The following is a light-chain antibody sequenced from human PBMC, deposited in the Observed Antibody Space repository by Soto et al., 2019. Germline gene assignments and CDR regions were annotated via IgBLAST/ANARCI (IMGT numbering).Light chain of an antibody. CDR3: QQHGQWPIT. J-gene: IGKJ5*01. CDR1: QRVSPN. CDR2: GIS. V-gene: IGKV3D-15*01. Sequence: EIVMTQYPATLSVSPGERATLSCRASQRVSPNLAWYQQKPGQAPRLLIYGISKRATDIPDRFSGSGSGTEFTLTISSLQPEDFATYYCQQHGQWPITFGQGTRLEIK.